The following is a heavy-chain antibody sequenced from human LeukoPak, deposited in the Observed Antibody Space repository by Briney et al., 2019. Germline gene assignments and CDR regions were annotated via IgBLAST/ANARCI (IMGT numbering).Heavy chain of an antibody. Sequence: GASVKVSCKASGYTFTGYHMHWVRQAPGQGLGWMGLINPNTGGTNYAQKFQGRVTMTRDTSISTAYMELSRLRSDDTAVYYCARDQGNYYDSSGYWLGAFDIWGQGTMVTVSS. J-gene: IGHJ3*02. CDR2: INPNTGGT. D-gene: IGHD3-22*01. CDR3: ARDQGNYYDSSGYWLGAFDI. CDR1: GYTFTGYH. V-gene: IGHV1-2*02.